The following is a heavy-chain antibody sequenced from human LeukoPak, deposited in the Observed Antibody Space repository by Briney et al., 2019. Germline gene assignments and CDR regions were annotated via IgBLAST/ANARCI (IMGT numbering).Heavy chain of an antibody. Sequence: ASVTVSFKDSGYTFTRYDINWVGQAPGKGVERMGWMTPNRRNTGYAQQFQGRVTMTRNTSISTAYMELSSLRSEDTAVYYCARGLPHGSGNIDYWGQGTLVTVSS. CDR3: ARGLPHGSGNIDY. D-gene: IGHD3-10*01. J-gene: IGHJ4*02. CDR1: GYTFTRYD. V-gene: IGHV1-8*01. CDR2: MTPNRRNT.